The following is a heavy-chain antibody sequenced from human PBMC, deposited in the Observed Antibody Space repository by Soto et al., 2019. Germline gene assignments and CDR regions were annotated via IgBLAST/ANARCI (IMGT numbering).Heavy chain of an antibody. D-gene: IGHD5-12*01. V-gene: IGHV4-30-4*01. J-gene: IGHJ5*02. CDR1: GGSISSGDYY. CDR3: ARFIVSTMNVDP. CDR2: IYYSGST. Sequence: QVQLQESGPGLVKPSQTLSVTCTVSGGSISSGDYYWSWIRQPPGKGLEWIGYIYYSGSTYYNPSLKSRVIISVDTSKNQFSLKLSSVTAADTAVYYCARFIVSTMNVDPWGQGTLVTVSS.